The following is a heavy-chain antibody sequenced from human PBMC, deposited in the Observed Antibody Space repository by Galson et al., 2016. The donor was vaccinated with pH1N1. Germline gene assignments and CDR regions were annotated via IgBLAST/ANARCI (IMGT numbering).Heavy chain of an antibody. CDR1: GGSISNGGYY. Sequence: PLSLTCTVSGGSISNGGYYWSWIRQQPGKGLEWIGYIYYSGTTYYNPSLMSRVSISVDSSKNQFSLRLSSVTAADTAVYFCARDNLPAVTMRGGMDVWGQGTMVTVSS. J-gene: IGHJ6*02. V-gene: IGHV4-31*03. D-gene: IGHD3-10*01. CDR3: ARDNLPAVTMRGGMDV. CDR2: IYYSGTT.